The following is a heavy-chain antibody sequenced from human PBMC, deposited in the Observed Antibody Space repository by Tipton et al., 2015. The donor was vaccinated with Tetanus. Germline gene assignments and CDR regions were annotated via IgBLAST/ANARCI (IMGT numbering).Heavy chain of an antibody. V-gene: IGHV4-59*11. J-gene: IGHJ6*02. D-gene: IGHD3-9*01. CDR1: GFTFSSHW. CDR3: ARSGYYSRAYYHYRMDV. CDR2: VYYSGST. Sequence: LRLSCEASGFTFSSHWMSWIRQPPGKGLEWIGYVYYSGSTNYNPSLKSRVTISVDTSKNQFSLNLSSVTAADTAVYYCARSGYYSRAYYHYRMDVWGQGTTVSVSS.